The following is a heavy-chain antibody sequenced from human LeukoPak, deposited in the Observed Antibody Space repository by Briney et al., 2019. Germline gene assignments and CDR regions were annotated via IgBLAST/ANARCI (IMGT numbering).Heavy chain of an antibody. CDR1: GYTFRGYT. D-gene: IGHD3-3*01. V-gene: IGHV3-21*06. J-gene: IGHJ2*01. CDR3: ARRTQNDDLWSGSPDWYFDL. CDR2: ISSDSGYI. Sequence: PGGSLRLSCVVSGYTFRGYTMNWVRQAPGRGLEWISSISSDSGYIYYIDSVRGRFTISRDNARNSLFLHMNSLRPEDTAVYYCARRTQNDDLWSGSPDWYFDLWGRGTLVTASS.